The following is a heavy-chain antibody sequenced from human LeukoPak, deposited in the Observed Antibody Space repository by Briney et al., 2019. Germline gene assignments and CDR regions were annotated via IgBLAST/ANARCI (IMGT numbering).Heavy chain of an antibody. D-gene: IGHD4-23*01. Sequence: GGSLRLSCAASGFTFSNYWMSWVRQAPGKGVEWVANIKQDGSDKYYVDSLKGRFTISRDNAKNSLYLQMNSLRAEDTAVYYCARVNGDYGGSLDYWGQGTLVTVSS. J-gene: IGHJ4*02. CDR1: GFTFSNYW. CDR3: ARVNGDYGGSLDY. V-gene: IGHV3-7*04. CDR2: IKQDGSDK.